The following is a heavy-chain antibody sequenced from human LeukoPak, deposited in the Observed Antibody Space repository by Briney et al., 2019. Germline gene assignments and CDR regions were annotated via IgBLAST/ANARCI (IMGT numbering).Heavy chain of an antibody. Sequence: PGRTLRLSCAASGFTFSSYGLHWARQGPGKGLEWVAVMWDDGSSKYYADSVKVRFTSSRDNSKNTLYLQMNSLRAEATAVYYCARGRRYCSSTSCYFWFDPWGQGTLVTVSS. V-gene: IGHV3-33*01. D-gene: IGHD2-2*01. J-gene: IGHJ5*02. CDR3: ARGRRYCSSTSCYFWFDP. CDR2: MWDDGSSK. CDR1: GFTFSSYG.